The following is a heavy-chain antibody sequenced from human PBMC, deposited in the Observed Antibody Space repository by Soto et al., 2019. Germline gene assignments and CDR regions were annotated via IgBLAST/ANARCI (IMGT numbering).Heavy chain of an antibody. V-gene: IGHV3-30-3*01. CDR1: GFIFSTYT. CDR3: ARDPVVVVPAARGPPYGMDV. Sequence: SCAASGFIFSTYTLHWVRQAPGKGLEWVAVISYDGSNKYYADSVKGRFTISRDNSKDTLWLQMNILRSEDTALYYCARDPVVVVPAARGPPYGMDVWGQGTTVTVSS. J-gene: IGHJ6*02. D-gene: IGHD2-2*01. CDR2: ISYDGSNK.